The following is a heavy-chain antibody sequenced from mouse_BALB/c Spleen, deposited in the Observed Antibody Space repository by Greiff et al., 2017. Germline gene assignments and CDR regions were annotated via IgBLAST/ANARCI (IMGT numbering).Heavy chain of an antibody. J-gene: IGHJ4*01. CDR3: ARDGGYYVLYAMDY. CDR2: ISDGGSYT. V-gene: IGHV5-4*02. CDR1: GFTFSDYY. Sequence: EVQLVESGGGLVKPGGSLKLSCAASGFTFSDYYMYWVRQTPEKRLEWVATISDGGSYTYYPDSVKGRFTISRDNAKNNLYLQMSSLKSEDTAMYYCARDGGYYVLYAMDYWGQGTSVTVSS. D-gene: IGHD2-3*01.